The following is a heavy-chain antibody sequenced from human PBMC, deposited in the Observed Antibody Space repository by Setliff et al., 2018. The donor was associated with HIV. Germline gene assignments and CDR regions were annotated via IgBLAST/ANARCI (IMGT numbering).Heavy chain of an antibody. Sequence: SETLSLTCAVSGDFFSRAYYWGWIRQPPGKGLEWIGNIYYSGNTYYNPSPKSRVTMSVDMSKNQFSLKLTSVTAADAAVYFCAMGSSGYPFDYWGQGSLVTVSS. CDR1: GDFFSRAYY. V-gene: IGHV4-38-2*01. D-gene: IGHD3-22*01. CDR3: AMGSSGYPFDY. J-gene: IGHJ4*02. CDR2: IYYSGNT.